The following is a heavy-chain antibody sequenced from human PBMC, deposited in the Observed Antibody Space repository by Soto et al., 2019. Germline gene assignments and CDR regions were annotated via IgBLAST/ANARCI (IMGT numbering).Heavy chain of an antibody. D-gene: IGHD1-1*01. CDR2: LYDVDGS. CDR1: GLTVSGKKY. CDR3: ATWHEREHAYDV. Sequence: PVGSLRLSCAASGLTVSGKKYVAWVRQAPGKVLEWVSALYDVDGSFYSDSVKGRFTTSSDSSKTTVYLQMNDLRPADTAVYYCATWHEREHAYDVWGQGTTVTVSS. J-gene: IGHJ3*01. V-gene: IGHV3-53*01.